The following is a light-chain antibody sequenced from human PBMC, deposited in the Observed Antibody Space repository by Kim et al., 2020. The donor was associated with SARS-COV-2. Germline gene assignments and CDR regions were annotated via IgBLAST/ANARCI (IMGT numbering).Light chain of an antibody. CDR3: QQYNSYSPLT. CDR1: QSISTW. V-gene: IGKV1-5*03. J-gene: IGKJ4*01. CDR2: KAS. Sequence: DIQMTQSPSTLSASVGDRVIITCRTSQSISTWLAWYQQKPGKAPKLLIYKASNLESGVPSRFSGSGSGTEFTLSISSLQPDDFATYYCQQYNSYSPLTFGGGTKV.